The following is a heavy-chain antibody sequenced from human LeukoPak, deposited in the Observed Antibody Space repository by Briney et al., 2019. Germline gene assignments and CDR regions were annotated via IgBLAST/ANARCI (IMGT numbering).Heavy chain of an antibody. V-gene: IGHV3-30*18. J-gene: IGHJ4*02. CDR2: ISYDGSNK. CDR3: AKDRLIVVVTATDY. Sequence: GGSLRLSCAASGFTFSNAWMNWVRQAPGKGLEWVAVISYDGSNKYYADSVKGRFTISRDDSKNTLYLQMNSLRAEDTAVYYCAKDRLIVVVTATDYWGQGTLVTVSS. CDR1: GFTFSNAW. D-gene: IGHD2-21*02.